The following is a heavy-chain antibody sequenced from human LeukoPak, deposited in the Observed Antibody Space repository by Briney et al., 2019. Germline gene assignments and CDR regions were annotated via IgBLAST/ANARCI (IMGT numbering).Heavy chain of an antibody. Sequence: RASLRLSCAASGFTFSNYAMRWVRQAPGKWLEWVSAITGSGGNTYYADSVKGRFTISRDNSKNTVFLQMNSLRAEDTAVYYCAKWGDYDVLTGYYVSDYWGQGTLVTVSS. V-gene: IGHV3-23*01. CDR2: ITGSGGNT. J-gene: IGHJ4*02. CDR1: GFTFSNYA. D-gene: IGHD3-9*01. CDR3: AKWGDYDVLTGYYVSDY.